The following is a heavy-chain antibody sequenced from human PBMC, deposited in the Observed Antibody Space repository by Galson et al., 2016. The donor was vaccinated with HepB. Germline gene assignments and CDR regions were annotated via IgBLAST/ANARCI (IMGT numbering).Heavy chain of an antibody. CDR3: AKGPPEGCGGGTCYIGAFDL. J-gene: IGHJ3*01. CDR1: GGSFSNGDYY. CDR2: IYSSGNT. V-gene: IGHV4-30-4*01. D-gene: IGHD2-21*01. Sequence: LSLTCTVSGGSFSNGDYYWSWIRQPPGKGLEWTGYIYSSGNTYYNPSLTSRSSISVDTSKTQFSLKLTSVTAADTAVYYCAKGPPEGCGGGTCYIGAFDLWGQGTMVTVSS.